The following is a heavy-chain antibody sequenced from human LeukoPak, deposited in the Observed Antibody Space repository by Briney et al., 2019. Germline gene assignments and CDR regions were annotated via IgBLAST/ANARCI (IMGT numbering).Heavy chain of an antibody. D-gene: IGHD5-18*01. CDR1: GASISSSDYS. CDR2: MYSSGRT. J-gene: IGHJ4*02. V-gene: IGHV4-39*01. Sequence: SETLSLTCTVSGASISSSDYSWGWIRQPPGKALEWIGSMYSSGRTYFNPSLKSRVTISIDTSKNQFSLKLTSVTAADTAVYYCARPTRGYSYGMDSWGQGTLVTVSS. CDR3: ARPTRGYSYGMDS.